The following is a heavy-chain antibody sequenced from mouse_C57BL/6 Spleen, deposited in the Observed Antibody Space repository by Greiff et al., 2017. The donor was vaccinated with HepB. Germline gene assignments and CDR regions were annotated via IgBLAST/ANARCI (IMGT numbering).Heavy chain of an antibody. V-gene: IGHV1-64*01. CDR3: ARSGTTTVPDY. Sequence: VQLQQSGAELVKPGASVKLSCKASGYTFTSYWMHWVKQRPGQGLEWIGMIHPNSGSTNYNEKFKSKATLTVDKSSSTAYMQLSSLTSEDSAVYYCARSGTTTVPDYWGQGTTLTVSS. CDR2: IHPNSGST. J-gene: IGHJ2*01. CDR1: GYTFTSYW. D-gene: IGHD1-1*01.